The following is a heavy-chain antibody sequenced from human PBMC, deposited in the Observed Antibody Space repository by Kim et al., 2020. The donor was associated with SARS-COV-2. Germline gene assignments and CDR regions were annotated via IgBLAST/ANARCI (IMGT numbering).Heavy chain of an antibody. D-gene: IGHD3-10*01. J-gene: IGHJ4*02. CDR3: ARERVLLWFGEFDY. Sequence: NPSLKSRVTISVDTSKNQFSLKLSSVTAADTAVYYCARERVLLWFGEFDYWGQGTLVTVSS. V-gene: IGHV4-39*07.